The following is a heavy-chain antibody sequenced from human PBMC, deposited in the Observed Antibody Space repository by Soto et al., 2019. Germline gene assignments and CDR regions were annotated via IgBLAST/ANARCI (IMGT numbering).Heavy chain of an antibody. D-gene: IGHD5-12*01. CDR3: ARRGYSGYDPYGMDV. CDR1: GGTFSSYA. CDR2: IIPIFGTA. V-gene: IGHV1-69*13. Sequence: SVKVSCKASGGTFSSYAMSWVRQAPGQGLGWMGGIIPIFGTANYAQKFQGRVTITVDESTSTAYMELSSLRSEDTAVYYCARRGYSGYDPYGMDVWGQGTTVTVSS. J-gene: IGHJ6*02.